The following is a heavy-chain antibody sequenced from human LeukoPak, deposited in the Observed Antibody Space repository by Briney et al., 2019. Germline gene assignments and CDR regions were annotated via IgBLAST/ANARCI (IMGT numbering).Heavy chain of an antibody. Sequence: PSETLSLTCTVSGGSISSYYWSWIRQPPGKGLERIGYIYYSGSTNYNPSLKSRVTISVDTSKNQFSLKLSSVTAADTAVYYCARDVDVAGYFDYWGQGTLVTVSS. J-gene: IGHJ4*02. CDR3: ARDVDVAGYFDY. V-gene: IGHV4-59*01. CDR2: IYYSGST. CDR1: GGSISSYY. D-gene: IGHD2-21*01.